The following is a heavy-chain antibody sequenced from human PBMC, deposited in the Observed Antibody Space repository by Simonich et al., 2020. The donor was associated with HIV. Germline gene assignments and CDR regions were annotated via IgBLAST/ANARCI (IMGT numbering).Heavy chain of an antibody. D-gene: IGHD3-10*01. J-gene: IGHJ4*02. CDR2: IKGNSGSI. CDR3: AKDKGAYYGSGSPVY. V-gene: IGHV3-9*01. Sequence: EVQLVESGGGLVQPGRSLRLSCAASGFTFDDYAMHWVLQDPGKGLEWDSGIKGNSGSIGYADSLKGRFTISRDNAKNSLYLQMNSLRAEDTALYYCAKDKGAYYGSGSPVYWGQGTLVTVSS. CDR1: GFTFDDYA.